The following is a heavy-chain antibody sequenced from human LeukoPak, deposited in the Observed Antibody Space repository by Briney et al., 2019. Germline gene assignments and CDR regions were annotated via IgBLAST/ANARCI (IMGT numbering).Heavy chain of an antibody. J-gene: IGHJ4*02. D-gene: IGHD4-11*01. CDR2: IYTSGST. V-gene: IGHV4-61*02. Sequence: SQTLSLTCTVSGGSISSGSYYWSWIRQPAGRGLEWIGRIYTSGSTNYNPSLKSRVTISVDTSKNQFSLKLSSVTAADTAVYYCARHGGTRITLVEVYYFDYWGQGTLVTVSS. CDR1: GGSISSGSYY. CDR3: ARHGGTRITLVEVYYFDY.